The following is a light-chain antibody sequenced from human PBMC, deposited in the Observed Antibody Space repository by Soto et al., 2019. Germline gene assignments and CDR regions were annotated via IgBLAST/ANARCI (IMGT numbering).Light chain of an antibody. CDR2: EIS. CDR1: SSDVGGYNY. Sequence: LTQPPSASGSPGQSVTISCTGTSSDVGGYNYVSWYQQHPGKAPKLILYEISERPSGVPDRFSGSKSGNTASLTVSGLQAEDEADYYCSSYAGNNNCVFGTGTKVTVL. J-gene: IGLJ1*01. V-gene: IGLV2-8*01. CDR3: SSYAGNNNCV.